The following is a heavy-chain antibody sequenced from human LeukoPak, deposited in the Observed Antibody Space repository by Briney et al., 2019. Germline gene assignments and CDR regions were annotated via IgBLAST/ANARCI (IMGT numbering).Heavy chain of an antibody. CDR3: AKGAKVGALANDAFDI. V-gene: IGHV3-30*18. Sequence: GGSLRLSCAASGFTFSSYGMHWVRQAPGKGLGWVAVISYDGSNKYYADSVKGRFTISRDNSKNTLYLQMNSLRAEDTAVYYCAKGAKVGALANDAFDIWGQGTMVTVSS. J-gene: IGHJ3*02. CDR2: ISYDGSNK. CDR1: GFTFSSYG. D-gene: IGHD1-26*01.